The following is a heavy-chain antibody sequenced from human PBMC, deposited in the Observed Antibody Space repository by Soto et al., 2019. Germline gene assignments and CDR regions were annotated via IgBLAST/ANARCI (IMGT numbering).Heavy chain of an antibody. CDR2: IYYSGST. CDR1: VGSISRGGYY. J-gene: IGHJ4*02. V-gene: IGHV4-31*03. D-gene: IGHD3-9*01. CDR3: GRLEGLATISYYFDY. Sequence: LSLTCTVSVGSISRGGYYWSWIRPNPGKGLEWIGYIYYSGSTCYNPSLKSRVTISVDTSKNQFSLKLMSLSAADTAVYYCGRLEGLATISYYFDYWGQGALVTVSS.